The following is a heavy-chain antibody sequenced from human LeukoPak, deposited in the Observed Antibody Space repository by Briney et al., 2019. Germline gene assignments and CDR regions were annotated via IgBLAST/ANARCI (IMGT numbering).Heavy chain of an antibody. CDR3: ARHTYSSSWYVSGYFDY. CDR2: IYYSGST. Sequence: PSETLSLTCTVSGGSISSYYWSWIRQPPGKGLEWIGYIYYSGSTNYNPPLKSRVTISVDTSKNQFSLKLSSVTAADTAVYYCARHTYSSSWYVSGYFDYWGQGTLVTVSS. J-gene: IGHJ4*02. V-gene: IGHV4-59*08. CDR1: GGSISSYY. D-gene: IGHD6-13*01.